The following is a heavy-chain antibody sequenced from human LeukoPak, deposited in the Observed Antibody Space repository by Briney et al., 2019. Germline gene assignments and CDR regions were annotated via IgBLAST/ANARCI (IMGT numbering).Heavy chain of an antibody. V-gene: IGHV1-69*04. D-gene: IGHD5-12*01. J-gene: IGHJ4*02. CDR2: IIPILGIA. CDR3: ATGLRGVATIWYFDY. CDR1: GGTFSSYA. Sequence: SVKVSCKASGGTFSSYAISWVRQAPGQGLEWMGRIIPILGIANYAQKFQGRVTITADKSTSAAYMKLSSLRSEDTAVYYCATGLRGVATIWYFDYWGQGTLVTVSS.